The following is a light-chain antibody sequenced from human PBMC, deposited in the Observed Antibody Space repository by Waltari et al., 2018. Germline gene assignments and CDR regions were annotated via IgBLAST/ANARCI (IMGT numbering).Light chain of an antibody. CDR3: QSCDSSLGGSV. CDR1: SSNIGAGYD. V-gene: IGLV1-40*01. CDR2: GNS. J-gene: IGLJ2*01. Sequence: QSVLTQPPSVSGAPGQRVTISCTGSSSNIGAGYDVNWYQHLPGKAPKLLIYGNSNRPAGVTDRISGSKSGTSASLAISGLQAADEADYYCQSCDSSLGGSVFGGGTKLTVL.